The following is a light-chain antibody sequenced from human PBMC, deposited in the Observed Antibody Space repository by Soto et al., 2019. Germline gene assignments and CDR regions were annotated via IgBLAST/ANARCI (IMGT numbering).Light chain of an antibody. CDR2: DAS. CDR1: QSISNW. Sequence: DIQMTQSPSTLPASVGDRVTITCRASQSISNWLAWYQQKPGKAPKLLIYDASSLESGVPSRFSGSGSGTEFTLTISSLQPDDFATYYCQQYNSFSPWTFGQGTKVDIK. J-gene: IGKJ1*01. CDR3: QQYNSFSPWT. V-gene: IGKV1-5*01.